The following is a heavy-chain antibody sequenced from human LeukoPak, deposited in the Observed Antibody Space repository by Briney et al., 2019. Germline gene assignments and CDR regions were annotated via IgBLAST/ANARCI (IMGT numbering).Heavy chain of an antibody. CDR2: INPNSGGT. D-gene: IGHD3-22*01. J-gene: IGHJ4*02. Sequence: ASVKVSCKASGYTVTGYYMHWVRQAPGQGLEWMGWINPNSGGTNYAQKFQGRVTMTRDTSISTAYMELSRLRSDDTAVYYCARDLGSSGYYRFDYWGQGTLVTVSS. CDR3: ARDLGSSGYYRFDY. V-gene: IGHV1-2*02. CDR1: GYTVTGYY.